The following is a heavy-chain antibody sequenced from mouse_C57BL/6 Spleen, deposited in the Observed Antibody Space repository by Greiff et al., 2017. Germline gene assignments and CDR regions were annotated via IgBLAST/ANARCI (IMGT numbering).Heavy chain of an antibody. V-gene: IGHV1-59*01. CDR3: ARKRDYGNYDWFAY. CDR2: IDPSDSSP. Sequence: QVQLKQPGAELVRPGTSVKLSCKASGYPFTSYWMHWVKQRPGQGLEWIGVIDPSDSSPNYNHKFKGTATLTVDTSSSTAYMQLSSLTSEDSAVYYCARKRDYGNYDWFAYWGQGTLVTVAA. J-gene: IGHJ3*01. CDR1: GYPFTSYW. D-gene: IGHD2-1*01.